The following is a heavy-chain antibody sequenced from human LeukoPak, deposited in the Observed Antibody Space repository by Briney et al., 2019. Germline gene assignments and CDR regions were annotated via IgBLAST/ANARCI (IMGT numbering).Heavy chain of an antibody. CDR3: ARGASDFYFDY. J-gene: IGHJ4*02. CDR1: VYTFTSYD. D-gene: IGHD2-21*02. CDR2: ISPSDGST. Sequence: ASVKVSCKASVYTFTSYDIQWVRQAPGQGLEWMGIISPSDGSTTYAQKFQARVTMTRDTSTSTVYMELSSLRSEDTAVYFCARGASDFYFDYWGQGTLVTVSS. V-gene: IGHV1-46*01.